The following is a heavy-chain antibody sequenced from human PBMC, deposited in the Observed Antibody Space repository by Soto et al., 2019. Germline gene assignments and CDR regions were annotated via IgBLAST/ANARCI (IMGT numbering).Heavy chain of an antibody. CDR3: ARDSPSGGYDY. V-gene: IGHV4-39*02. CDR2: IYYSGST. J-gene: IGHJ4*02. D-gene: IGHD5-12*01. Sequence: PSETLSLTCTVSGGSISSSRYYWGWIRQPPGKGLEWIGSIYYSGSTYYNPSLRSRISISVDTSKNQFSLKLSSVTAADTAVYYCARDSPSGGYDYWGQGTLVTVSS. CDR1: GGSISSSRYY.